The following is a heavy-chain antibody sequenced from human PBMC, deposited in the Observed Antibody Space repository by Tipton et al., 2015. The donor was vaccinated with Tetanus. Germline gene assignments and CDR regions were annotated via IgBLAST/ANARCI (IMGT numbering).Heavy chain of an antibody. CDR2: ISSSGSTI. CDR3: ARDGFYYGSGSYYRAF. V-gene: IGHV3-48*03. CDR1: GFEFRNFA. D-gene: IGHD3-10*01. Sequence: GSLRLSCVVSGFEFRNFAMNWVRQAPGKGLEWVSYISSSGSTIYYADSVKGRFTISRDNSKDTLYLQMNSLRPEDTAVYYCARDGFYYGSGSYYRAFWGQGTLVTVSP. J-gene: IGHJ4*02.